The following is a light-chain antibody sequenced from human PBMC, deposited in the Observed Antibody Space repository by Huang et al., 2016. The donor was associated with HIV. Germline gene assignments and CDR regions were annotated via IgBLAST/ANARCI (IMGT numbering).Light chain of an antibody. Sequence: EVVMTQSPAILSVSPGERATLSCRASQSVTSNLAWYQQKPGQAPRLLIYSASTRATGIPARFSGSVSGTEFTLTISILQSEDFAVYYCQHYNNWPWWTFGQGTKVEIK. J-gene: IGKJ1*01. V-gene: IGKV3-15*01. CDR3: QHYNNWPWWT. CDR2: SAS. CDR1: QSVTSN.